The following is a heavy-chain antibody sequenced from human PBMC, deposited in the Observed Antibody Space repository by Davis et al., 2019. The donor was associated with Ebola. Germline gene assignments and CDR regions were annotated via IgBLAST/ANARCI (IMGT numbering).Heavy chain of an antibody. J-gene: IGHJ4*02. CDR1: GGTFSSYA. CDR2: IIPILGIA. D-gene: IGHD5-24*01. CDR3: ARPVGGYNEFDY. Sequence: SVKVSCKASGGTFSSYAISWVRQAPGQGLEWMGRIIPILGIANYAQKLQGRVTMTTDTSTSTAYMELRSLRSDDTAVYYCARPVGGYNEFDYWGQGTLVTVSS. V-gene: IGHV1-69*04.